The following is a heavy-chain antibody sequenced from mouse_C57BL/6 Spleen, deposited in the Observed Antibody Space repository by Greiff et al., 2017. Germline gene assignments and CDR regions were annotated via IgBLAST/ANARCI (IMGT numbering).Heavy chain of an antibody. D-gene: IGHD2-4*01. J-gene: IGHJ3*01. CDR2: IHPSDRDT. Sequence: QVQLQQPGAELVKPGASVKVSCKASGYTFTSYWMHWVKQRPGQGLEWIGRIHPSDRDTNYNQKFKGKATLTVDKSSSTAYMQLSSLTSEDSAVYYCATMWGIYYDYYGGWFDDWGQGTMVTVSA. CDR1: GYTFTSYW. V-gene: IGHV1-74*01. CDR3: ATMWGIYYDYYGGWFDD.